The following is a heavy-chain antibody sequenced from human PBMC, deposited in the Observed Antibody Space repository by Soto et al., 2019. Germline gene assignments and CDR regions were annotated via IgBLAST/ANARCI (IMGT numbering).Heavy chain of an antibody. CDR3: AGSGYSYGAPQNDY. CDR1: GFTVSSNY. J-gene: IGHJ4*02. Sequence: GGSLRLSCAASGFTVSSNYMSWVRQAPGKGLEWVSVIYSGGSTYYADSVKGRFTISRHNSKNTLYLQMNSLRAEDTAVYYCAGSGYSYGAPQNDYWGQGTLVTVSS. D-gene: IGHD5-18*01. V-gene: IGHV3-53*04. CDR2: IYSGGST.